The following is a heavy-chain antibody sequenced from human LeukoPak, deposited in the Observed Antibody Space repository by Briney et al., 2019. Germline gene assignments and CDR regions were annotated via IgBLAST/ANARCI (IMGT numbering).Heavy chain of an antibody. CDR2: IKQDGSEK. V-gene: IGHV3-7*01. CDR1: GFTFSSYW. CDR3: AKEGGPAGGYATHYYYYYMDV. D-gene: IGHD5-12*01. Sequence: PGGSLRLSCAASGFTFSSYWMSWVRQAPGKGLEWVANIKQDGSEKYYVDSVKGRFTISRDNSKNTLYLQMNSLRAEDTAVYYCAKEGGPAGGYATHYYYYYMDVWGKGTTVTISS. J-gene: IGHJ6*03.